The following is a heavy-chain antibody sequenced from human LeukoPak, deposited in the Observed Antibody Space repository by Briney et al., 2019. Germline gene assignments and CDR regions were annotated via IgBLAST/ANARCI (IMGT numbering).Heavy chain of an antibody. CDR1: GFTFSSYD. CDR3: ARVDAFDL. J-gene: IGHJ3*01. CDR2: ISSSSSYI. V-gene: IGHV3-21*01. Sequence: TGGSLRLSCAAAGFTFSSYDMNWVRQAPGKGLEWVSYISSSSSYIYYADSVKGRFTISRDNAKNSLYLQMNSLRAEDTAVYYCARVDAFDLWGQGTMVTVSS.